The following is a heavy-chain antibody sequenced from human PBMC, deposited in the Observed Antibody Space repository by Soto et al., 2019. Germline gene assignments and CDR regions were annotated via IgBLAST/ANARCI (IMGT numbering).Heavy chain of an antibody. Sequence: GGSLRLSCAASGFTFSSDAMSWVRQAPGKGLEWVSVISGSGDSTYYADSVKGRFTISRDNSKNMLYMQMNSLRAEDTAVYYCARDYGDLLFDYWGQGTLVTVSS. CDR3: ARDYGDLLFDY. D-gene: IGHD4-17*01. CDR2: ISGSGDST. J-gene: IGHJ4*02. V-gene: IGHV3-23*01. CDR1: GFTFSSDA.